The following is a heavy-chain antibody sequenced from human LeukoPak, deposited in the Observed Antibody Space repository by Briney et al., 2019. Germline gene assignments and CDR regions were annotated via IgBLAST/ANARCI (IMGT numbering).Heavy chain of an antibody. CDR1: GGSISSYY. CDR2: IYYSGST. V-gene: IGHV4-59*01. Sequence: SETLSLTCTVSGGSISSYYWSWLRQPPGKGLEWIGYIYYSGSTNYNPSLKSRVTISVDTSKNQFSLKLSSVTAADTAVYYCARGAARPLFDYWGQGTLVTVSS. D-gene: IGHD6-6*01. CDR3: ARGAARPLFDY. J-gene: IGHJ4*02.